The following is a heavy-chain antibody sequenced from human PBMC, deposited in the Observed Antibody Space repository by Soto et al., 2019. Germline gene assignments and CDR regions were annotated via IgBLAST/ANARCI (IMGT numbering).Heavy chain of an antibody. D-gene: IGHD1-26*01. V-gene: IGHV3-30*18. J-gene: IGHJ4*02. CDR3: AKDSSGSQAY. CDR1: GFTFGSYG. CDR2: ISYDGSNK. Sequence: VQLVESGGGVVQPGRSLRRSCAASGFTFGSYGMHWVRQAPGKGLEWVAVISYDGSNKYYADSVKGRFTISRDNSKNTLYLQMNSLRAEDTAVYYCAKDSSGSQAYWGQGTLVTVSS.